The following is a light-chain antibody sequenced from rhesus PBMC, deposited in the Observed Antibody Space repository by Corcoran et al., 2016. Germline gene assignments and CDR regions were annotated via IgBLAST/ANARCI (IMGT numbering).Light chain of an antibody. CDR1: QDISRW. CDR3: QQHNSYPLT. CDR2: KAS. J-gene: IGKJ4*01. Sequence: DIQMTQSPSSLSASVGDKVTITCRASQDISRWLAWYQQKPGRAPKLLIYKASNLQSGVPSRFRGSGSGTDFTLTISSLQPEDFATYYCQQHNSYPLTFGGGTKVELK. V-gene: IGKV1S6*01.